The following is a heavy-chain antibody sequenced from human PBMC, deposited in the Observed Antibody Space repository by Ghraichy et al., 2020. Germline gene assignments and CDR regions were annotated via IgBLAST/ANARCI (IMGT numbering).Heavy chain of an antibody. CDR1: GFSLSSYW. CDR2: IYSGGGT. V-gene: IGHV3-53*01. J-gene: IGHJ4*02. D-gene: IGHD1-7*01. Sequence: GGSLRLSCAASGFSLSSYWMTWVRQAPGKGLEWVSVIYSGGGTYYTDSVKGRFTISRDNSKNTLYLQMNSLRAEDTAVYYCARSPTVTTKGAAHLDYWGQGTLVTVSS. CDR3: ARSPTVTTKGAAHLDY.